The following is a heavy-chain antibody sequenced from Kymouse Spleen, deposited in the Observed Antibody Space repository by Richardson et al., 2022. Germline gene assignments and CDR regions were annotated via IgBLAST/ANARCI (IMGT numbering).Heavy chain of an antibody. CDR2: IYYSGST. V-gene: IGHV4-31*03. D-gene: IGHD5-12*01. CDR1: GGSISSGGYY. Sequence: QVQLQESGPGLVKPSQTLSLTCTVSGGSISSGGYYWSWIRQHPGKGLEWIGYIYYSGSTYYNPSLKSRVTISVDTSKNQFSLKLSSVTAADTAVYYCAREGWLRSYYYYGMDVWGQGTTVTVSS. CDR3: AREGWLRSYYYYGMDV. J-gene: IGHJ6*02.